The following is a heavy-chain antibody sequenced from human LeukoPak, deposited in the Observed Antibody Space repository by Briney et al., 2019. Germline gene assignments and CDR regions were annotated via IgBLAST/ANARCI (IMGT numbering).Heavy chain of an antibody. J-gene: IGHJ3*02. D-gene: IGHD1-26*01. CDR2: ISEDGSIK. Sequence: GMSLRLSCAASGFAFSSCGTPWVRQAPGKGLEWVALISEDGSIKFYADSVKGRFTISGDNSKNTLYLQMNSLRAEDTAVYYCAKEVGARDAFDIWGQGTLVTVSP. CDR1: GFAFSSCG. CDR3: AKEVGARDAFDI. V-gene: IGHV3-30*18.